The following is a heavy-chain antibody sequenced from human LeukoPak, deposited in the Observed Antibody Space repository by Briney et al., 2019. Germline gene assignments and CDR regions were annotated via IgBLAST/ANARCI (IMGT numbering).Heavy chain of an antibody. V-gene: IGHV3-33*01. CDR3: ARDAGYYDYVWGSYRPDAFDI. CDR1: GFTFSSYG. Sequence: PGGSLRLSCAASGFTFSSYGMHWVRQAPGKGLEWVAVIWYDGSNKYYADSVKGRFTISRGNSKNTLYLQMNSLRAEDTAVYYCARDAGYYDYVWGSYRPDAFDIWGQGTMVTVSS. J-gene: IGHJ3*02. CDR2: IWYDGSNK. D-gene: IGHD3-16*02.